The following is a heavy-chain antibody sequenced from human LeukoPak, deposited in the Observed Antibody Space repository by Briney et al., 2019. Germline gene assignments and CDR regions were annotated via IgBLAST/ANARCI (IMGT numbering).Heavy chain of an antibody. Sequence: ASVKVSCKASGGTFSSYAISWVRQATGQGLEWMGWMNPNSGNTGYAQKFQGRVTMTRNTSISTAYMELSSLRSEDTAVYYCASAPSGDYETDYWGQGTLVTVSS. CDR2: MNPNSGNT. V-gene: IGHV1-8*02. J-gene: IGHJ4*02. CDR3: ASAPSGDYETDY. D-gene: IGHD4-17*01. CDR1: GGTFSSYA.